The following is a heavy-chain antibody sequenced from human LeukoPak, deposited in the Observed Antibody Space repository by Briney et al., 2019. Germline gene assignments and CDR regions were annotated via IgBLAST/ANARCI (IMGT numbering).Heavy chain of an antibody. D-gene: IGHD3-22*01. Sequence: SETLSLTCAVYGGSFSGYYWSWIRQPPGKGLEWIGEINHSGSTNYNPSLKSRVTISVDTSKNQFSLKLSSVTAADTAVYYCARDWSPEYYYDSSGYYGYWGQGTLVTVSS. J-gene: IGHJ4*02. CDR2: INHSGST. V-gene: IGHV4-34*01. CDR1: GGSFSGYY. CDR3: ARDWSPEYYYDSSGYYGY.